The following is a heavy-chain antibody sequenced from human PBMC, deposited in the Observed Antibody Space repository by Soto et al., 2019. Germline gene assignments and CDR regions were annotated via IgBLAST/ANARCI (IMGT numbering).Heavy chain of an antibody. CDR3: ARGYGYFRQ. V-gene: IGHV4-34*01. Sequence: PSETLSLTCDVCGGSFTGYVCNWIRQSPGKGLEWIGEMSYSGRTSYNPSLKPRVTVSVDTARTQFSLNLTSVTDADTAFYYCARGYGYFRQWGQGVLVTVSS. CDR2: MSYSGRT. J-gene: IGHJ4*02. D-gene: IGHD3-22*01. CDR1: GGSFTGYV.